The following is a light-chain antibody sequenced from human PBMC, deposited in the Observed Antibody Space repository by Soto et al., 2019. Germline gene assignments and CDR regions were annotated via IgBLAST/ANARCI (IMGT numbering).Light chain of an antibody. CDR1: QSITTY. V-gene: IGKV1-39*01. J-gene: IGKJ1*01. Sequence: EIQMTQYTSSLSASVGDRVTITCRASQSITTYLNWYRQKPGKAPKLLIYAASSLQSGVPSRFSGSGSGTEFTLTISSLQPDDFATYYCQQYNSYSGTFGQGTNV. CDR2: AAS. CDR3: QQYNSYSGT.